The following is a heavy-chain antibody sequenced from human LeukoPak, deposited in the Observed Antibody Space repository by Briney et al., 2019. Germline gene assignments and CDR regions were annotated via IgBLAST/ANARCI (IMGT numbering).Heavy chain of an antibody. CDR3: ARDPWGGDIVVVPAAIHDP. D-gene: IGHD2-2*01. CDR1: GYTFTDYY. CDR2: INTNNGGT. Sequence: ASVKVSCKASGYTFTDYYIHWVRQAPGPGREWMGRINTNNGGTNYAQKFQGRVTMTRDTSISTAYMELSRLRSDDTAVFYCARDPWGGDIVVVPAAIHDPWGQGTLVTVSS. V-gene: IGHV1-2*06. J-gene: IGHJ5*02.